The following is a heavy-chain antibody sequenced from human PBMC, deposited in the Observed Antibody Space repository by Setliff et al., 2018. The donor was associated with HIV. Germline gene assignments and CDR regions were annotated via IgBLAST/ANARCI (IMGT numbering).Heavy chain of an antibody. CDR2: INPSGGGT. CDR3: ARATEAGTIDY. D-gene: IGHD1-1*01. CDR1: GYTFTSYY. V-gene: IGHV1-46*01. Sequence: ASVKVSCKASGYTFTSYYMHWVRRAPGQGLEWMGIINPSGGGTTSARKFQGRVTVTRDTSTTTVYMELGGLRSEDTAVYYCARATEAGTIDYWGQGTRVTVSS. J-gene: IGHJ4*02.